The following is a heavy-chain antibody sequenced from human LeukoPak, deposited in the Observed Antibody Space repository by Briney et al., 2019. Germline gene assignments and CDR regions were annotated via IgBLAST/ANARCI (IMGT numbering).Heavy chain of an antibody. Sequence: PSETLSLTCTVSGYSISSGYYWGWIRQPPGKGLEWIGSIYHSGNTYYNPSLESRVTISVDTSKNQFPLNLSSVTAADTAVYYCARELYCSGGSCSLGVFDIWGQGTMVTVSS. V-gene: IGHV4-38-2*02. CDR2: IYHSGNT. CDR3: ARELYCSGGSCSLGVFDI. CDR1: GYSISSGYY. J-gene: IGHJ3*02. D-gene: IGHD2-15*01.